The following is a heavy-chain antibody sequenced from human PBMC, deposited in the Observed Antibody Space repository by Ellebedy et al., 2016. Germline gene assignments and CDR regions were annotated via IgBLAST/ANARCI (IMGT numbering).Heavy chain of an antibody. V-gene: IGHV4-39*01. D-gene: IGHD4-17*01. Sequence: SETLSLTCTVSGGSISSSSYYWGWIRQPPGKGLEWIGSIYYSGSTYYNPSLKSRVTISVDTSKNQFSLKLSSVTAADTAVYYCARLNSGYGDSGAFDYWGQGTLVTVSS. CDR2: IYYSGST. J-gene: IGHJ4*02. CDR3: ARLNSGYGDSGAFDY. CDR1: GGSISSSSYY.